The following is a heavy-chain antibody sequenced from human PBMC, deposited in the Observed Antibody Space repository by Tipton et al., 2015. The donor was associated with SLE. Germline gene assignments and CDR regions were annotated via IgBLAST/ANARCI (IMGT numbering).Heavy chain of an antibody. Sequence: TLSLTCTVSGGSIRSSRHFWGWIRQPPGKGLEWIGVLYYSGNTYYNPSLKSPVTLSIDTSKNQFSLKLDSVTAADTAIYYCVRGPRGSSGYPNWGQGTLVTVSS. D-gene: IGHD3-22*01. CDR2: LYYSGNT. J-gene: IGHJ4*02. CDR3: VRGPRGSSGYPN. CDR1: GGSIRSSRHF. V-gene: IGHV4-39*07.